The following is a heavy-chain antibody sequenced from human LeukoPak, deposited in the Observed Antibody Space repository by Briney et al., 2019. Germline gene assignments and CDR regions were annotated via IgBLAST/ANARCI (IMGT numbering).Heavy chain of an antibody. CDR1: GFTFSSYA. J-gene: IGHJ4*02. Sequence: PGRSLRLSCAASGFTFSSYAMHWVRQAPGKGLEWVAVISYDGSNKYYADSVKGRFTISRDNSKNTLYVQMNSLRAEDTAVYYCASAPLRFGDPYFDYWGQGTLVTVSS. CDR3: ASAPLRFGDPYFDY. CDR2: ISYDGSNK. V-gene: IGHV3-30-3*01. D-gene: IGHD3-10*01.